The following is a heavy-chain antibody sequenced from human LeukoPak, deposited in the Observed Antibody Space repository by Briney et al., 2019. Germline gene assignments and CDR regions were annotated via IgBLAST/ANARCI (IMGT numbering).Heavy chain of an antibody. CDR3: ARDLRTPSDTNIAIDY. Sequence: PGGSLRLSCAASGFTFSSYAMSWVRQAPGKGLVWVSRINSDGSSTSYADSVKGRFTISRDNAKNTLYLQMNSLRAEDTAVYYCARDLRTPSDTNIAIDYWGQGTLVTVSS. V-gene: IGHV3-74*01. J-gene: IGHJ4*02. CDR2: INSDGSST. CDR1: GFTFSSYA. D-gene: IGHD4-23*01.